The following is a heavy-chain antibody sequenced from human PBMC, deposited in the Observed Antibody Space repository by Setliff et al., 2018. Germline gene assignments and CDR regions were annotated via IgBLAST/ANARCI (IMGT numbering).Heavy chain of an antibody. Sequence: GASVKVSCKASGYTFTDYYLHWVRQAPGQGPEWMGWMNPISGATKYAQRFQARVTMTRDTSLTTAYMDLSRLTSDDTAVYYCAASPGGLAYWGQGTLVTVSS. CDR2: MNPISGAT. CDR1: GYTFTDYY. CDR3: AASPGGLAY. V-gene: IGHV1-2*02. J-gene: IGHJ4*02. D-gene: IGHD3-10*01.